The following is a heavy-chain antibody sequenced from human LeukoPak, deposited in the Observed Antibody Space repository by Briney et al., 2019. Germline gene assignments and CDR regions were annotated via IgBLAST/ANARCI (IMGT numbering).Heavy chain of an antibody. CDR1: GCTFTTYY. Sequence: ASVKVSCKASGCTFTTYYMHWVRQAPGQGLEWMGWINPNSGDTNYAQKFQGRVTMTRDTSITTAYMELSRLRSDETVVYYCATDRYSSSSGRFDPWGQGTLVTVSS. D-gene: IGHD6-6*01. CDR2: INPNSGDT. CDR3: ATDRYSSSSGRFDP. J-gene: IGHJ5*02. V-gene: IGHV1-2*02.